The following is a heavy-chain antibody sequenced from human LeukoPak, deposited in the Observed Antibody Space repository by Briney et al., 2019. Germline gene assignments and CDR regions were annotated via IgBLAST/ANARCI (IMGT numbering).Heavy chain of an antibody. D-gene: IGHD6-13*01. V-gene: IGHV1-2*02. Sequence: ASVKVSCKASGYSFTGYYIHWVRQAPGQGLAWMGWINPYSGDTTYAQKFQGRLTLTRDTSISTAYMELSRLRSDDTAVYYCARTLYIAAAPGGFDYWGQGTLVTVSS. CDR1: GYSFTGYY. CDR3: ARTLYIAAAPGGFDY. J-gene: IGHJ4*02. CDR2: INPYSGDT.